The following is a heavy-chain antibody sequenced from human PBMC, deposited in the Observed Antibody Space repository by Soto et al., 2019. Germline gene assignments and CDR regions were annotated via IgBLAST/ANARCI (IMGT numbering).Heavy chain of an antibody. CDR3: ARNEYSSSSRRFDY. CDR2: INHSGST. CDR1: GGSFSGYY. V-gene: IGHV4-34*01. D-gene: IGHD6-6*01. Sequence: SETLSLTCAVYGGSFSGYYWSWIRQPPGKGLEWIGEINHSGSTNYNPSLKSRVTISVDTSKNQFSLKLSSVTAADTAVYYCARNEYSSSSRRFDYWGQGTLVTVSS. J-gene: IGHJ4*02.